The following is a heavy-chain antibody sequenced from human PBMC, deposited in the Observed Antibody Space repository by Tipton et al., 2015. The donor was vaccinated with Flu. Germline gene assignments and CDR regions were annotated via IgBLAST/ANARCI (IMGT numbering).Heavy chain of an antibody. CDR2: IYHSGST. CDR1: GGSISSSNW. V-gene: IGHV4-4*02. CDR3: AGAKSPGYYYDSSEGAYFDY. D-gene: IGHD3-22*01. Sequence: TLSLTCAVSGGSISSSNWWSWVRQPPGKGLEWIGEIYHSGSTNYNPSLKSRVTISVDKSKNQFSLKLSSVTAADTAVYYCAGAKSPGYYYDSSEGAYFDYWGQGTLVTVSS. J-gene: IGHJ4*02.